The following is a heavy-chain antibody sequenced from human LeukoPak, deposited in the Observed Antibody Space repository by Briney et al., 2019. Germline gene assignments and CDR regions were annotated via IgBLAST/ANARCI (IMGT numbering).Heavy chain of an antibody. Sequence: ASVKVSCKASGYTFTGYYIHWVRQAPGQGLERVGWINPNNCGTNYAQKFQGRVTMTRDTSISTAYMELNRLTSDDTAVYYCARDKYTGYETFDYWGQGTPVTVSS. CDR3: ARDKYTGYETFDY. J-gene: IGHJ4*02. CDR2: INPNNCGT. D-gene: IGHD5-12*01. V-gene: IGHV1-2*02. CDR1: GYTFTGYY.